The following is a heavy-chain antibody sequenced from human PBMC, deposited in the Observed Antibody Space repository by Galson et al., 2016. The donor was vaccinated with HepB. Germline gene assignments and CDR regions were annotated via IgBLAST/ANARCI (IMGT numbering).Heavy chain of an antibody. CDR3: ARSGIQYVWFDR. Sequence: SETLSLTCTVSGASISISGFYWGWLRQPPGKGLEWIGSIDHSGSTHYNPAPQSPVTISIDTSKNPFSLKVNSVTAPDTAVYYWARSGIQYVWFDRWGQGTLVTVSS. V-gene: IGHV4-39*01. CDR1: GASISISGFY. D-gene: IGHD1-26*01. J-gene: IGHJ5*02. CDR2: IDHSGST.